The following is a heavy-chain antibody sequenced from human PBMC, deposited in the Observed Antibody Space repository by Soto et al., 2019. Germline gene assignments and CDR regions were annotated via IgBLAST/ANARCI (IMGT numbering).Heavy chain of an antibody. CDR2: IYYSGST. CDR3: ARDFSMVIVAPGY. Sequence: SETLSLTWTVSCGSISSYYWSWIRQPPGKGLEWIGYIYYSGSTNYNPSLKSRFTISRDNSKNTVYLQINALRAEDTAVYYCARDFSMVIVAPGYWGQGTLVTVSS. J-gene: IGHJ4*02. CDR1: CGSISSYY. V-gene: IGHV4-59*12. D-gene: IGHD5-12*01.